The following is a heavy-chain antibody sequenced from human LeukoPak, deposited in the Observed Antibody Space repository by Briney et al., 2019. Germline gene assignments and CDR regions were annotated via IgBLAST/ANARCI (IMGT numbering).Heavy chain of an antibody. V-gene: IGHV3-30*18. CDR3: AKDSYFHYYGSGSSNQPHFDY. J-gene: IGHJ4*02. CDR2: ISYDGSNK. D-gene: IGHD3-10*01. Sequence: GRSLRLSCAASGFTFSSYGMHWVRQAPGKGLEWVAVISYDGSNKYYADSVKGRLTISRDNSKNTLYLQMNSLRAEDTAVYYCAKDSYFHYYGSGSSNQPHFDYWGQGTLVTVSS. CDR1: GFTFSSYG.